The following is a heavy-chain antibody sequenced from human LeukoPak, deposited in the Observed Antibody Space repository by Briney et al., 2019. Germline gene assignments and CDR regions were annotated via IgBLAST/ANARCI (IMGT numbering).Heavy chain of an antibody. CDR1: GGSFSGYY. Sequence: PSETLSLTCAVYGGSFSGYYWSWIRQPPGKGLEWIGEINHSGSTNYNPSLKSRVTISVDTSKNQFSLKLSSVTAADTAVYYCAREGSDWNYYYYMDVWGKGTTVTISS. D-gene: IGHD6-19*01. CDR3: AREGSDWNYYYYMDV. J-gene: IGHJ6*03. CDR2: INHSGST. V-gene: IGHV4-34*01.